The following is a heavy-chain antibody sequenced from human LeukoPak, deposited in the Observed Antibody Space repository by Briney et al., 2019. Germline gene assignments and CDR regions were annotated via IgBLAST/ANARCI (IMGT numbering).Heavy chain of an antibody. V-gene: IGHV3-7*01. CDR3: ARDFSRYSGSYVDY. Sequence: PGGSLRLSCAASGFTFSNYWMTWVRQAPGKGLEWVAHINQDGSKEYYMDSVKARFTISRDNAKNSLFLQMNSLRAEDTAVYYCARDFSRYSGSYVDYWGQGTLVTVSS. CDR1: GFTFSNYW. J-gene: IGHJ4*02. CDR2: INQDGSKE. D-gene: IGHD1-26*01.